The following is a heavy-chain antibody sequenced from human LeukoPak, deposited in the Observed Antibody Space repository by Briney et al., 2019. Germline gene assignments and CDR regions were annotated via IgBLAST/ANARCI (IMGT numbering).Heavy chain of an antibody. CDR3: ARRCSSTSCYND. CDR1: GGTFSSYT. Sequence: SVKVSCKASGGTFSSYTISWVRQAPGQGLEWMGRIIPILGIANYAQKFQGRVTITADKSTSTAYMELSSLRSENTAVYYCARRCSSTSCYNDWGQGTLVTVSS. CDR2: IIPILGIA. D-gene: IGHD2-2*02. J-gene: IGHJ4*02. V-gene: IGHV1-69*02.